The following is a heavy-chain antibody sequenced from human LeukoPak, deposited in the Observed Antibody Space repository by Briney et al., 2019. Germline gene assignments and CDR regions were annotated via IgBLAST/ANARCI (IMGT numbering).Heavy chain of an antibody. CDR2: IFFSGST. J-gene: IGHJ5*02. Sequence: SETLSLTCTVSSGSISTSNYYWGWVRQPPGKALEWIGNIFFSGSTYYSPSLKSRVTISLDTSRNQFSLKVNSVTAADTAVYYCAKHLRRRFFSRTLGFDPWGQGTLVTVSS. D-gene: IGHD3-3*01. V-gene: IGHV4-39*01. CDR1: SGSISTSNYY. CDR3: AKHLRRRFFSRTLGFDP.